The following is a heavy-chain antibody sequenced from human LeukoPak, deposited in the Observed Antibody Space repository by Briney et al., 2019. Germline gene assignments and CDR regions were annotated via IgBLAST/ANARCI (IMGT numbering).Heavy chain of an antibody. D-gene: IGHD3-3*01. CDR1: SGSISGYY. CDR2: IYYRGTT. V-gene: IGHV4-59*01. CDR3: ARLNSDFWSGYSVY. J-gene: IGHJ4*02. Sequence: PSETLSLTCTVSSGSISGYYWTWVRQPPGKGLEWIGNIYYRGTTTYNPSLKSRVTISVDTSKNQFSLNMKSVTASDTAVYYCARLNSDFWSGYSVYWGQGILVAVSS.